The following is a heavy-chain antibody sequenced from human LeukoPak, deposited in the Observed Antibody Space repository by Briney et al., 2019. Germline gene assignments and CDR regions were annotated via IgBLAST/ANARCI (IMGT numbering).Heavy chain of an antibody. CDR3: ARAERAFFDY. Sequence: GGSLRLSCAASGFTVSRNYMTWVRQAPGKGLEWVSVIYSGGSTYYADSVKGRFTISRHNSHNTLYLQMSSLRAEDTAVYYCARAERAFFDYWGQGTLVTVSS. V-gene: IGHV3-53*04. CDR1: GFTVSRNY. CDR2: IYSGGST. J-gene: IGHJ4*02.